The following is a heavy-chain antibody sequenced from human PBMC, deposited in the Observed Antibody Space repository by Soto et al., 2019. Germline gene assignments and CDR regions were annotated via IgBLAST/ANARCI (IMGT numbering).Heavy chain of an antibody. CDR1: GYTFTSYG. CDR2: ISAYSGNT. CDR3: AREHYGNSAWFDP. J-gene: IGHJ5*02. D-gene: IGHD3-10*01. Sequence: GASVKVSCKASGYTFTSYGISWVRQAPGQGLEWMGWISAYSGNTGYAQKFQGRVTMTRNTSISTAYMELSSLRSEDTAVYYCAREHYGNSAWFDPWGQGTLVTVSS. V-gene: IGHV1-8*02.